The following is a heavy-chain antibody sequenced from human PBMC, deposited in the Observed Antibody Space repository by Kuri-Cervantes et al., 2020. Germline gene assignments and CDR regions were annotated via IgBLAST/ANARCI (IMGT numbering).Heavy chain of an antibody. V-gene: IGHV4-59*11. CDR1: GFIFKSHW. D-gene: IGHD3-3*01. Sequence: ESLKISCAASGFIFKSHWMSWVRQAPGKGLEWIGYIYYSGSTNYNPSLKSRVTISVDTSKNQFSLKLSSVTAADTAVYYCARTEGREGNDFWSGYYYYYYYGMDVWGQGTTVTVSS. J-gene: IGHJ6*02. CDR2: IYYSGST. CDR3: ARTEGREGNDFWSGYYYYYYYGMDV.